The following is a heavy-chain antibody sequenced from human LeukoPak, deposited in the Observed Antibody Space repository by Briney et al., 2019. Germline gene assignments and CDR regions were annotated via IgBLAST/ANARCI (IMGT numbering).Heavy chain of an antibody. CDR1: GGSISSGTYY. D-gene: IGHD2-2*01. CDR3: ARDSLLPSAMGYYYMDV. J-gene: IGHJ6*03. V-gene: IGHV4-61*02. Sequence: SETLSLTCTVSGGSISSGTYYWSWIRQPAGKELEWIGRIYPSGSTNYNPSLKSRVTISVDASKNQFSLKLSSVTAADTALYYCARDSLLPSAMGYYYMDVWGKGTTVTVSS. CDR2: IYPSGST.